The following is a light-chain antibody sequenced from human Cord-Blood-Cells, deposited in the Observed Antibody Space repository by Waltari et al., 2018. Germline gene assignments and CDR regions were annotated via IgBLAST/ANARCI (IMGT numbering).Light chain of an antibody. V-gene: IGKV3-15*01. CDR1: RRVSSN. CDR2: VAS. CDR3: QQYNNWPRIFT. Sequence: DIVMTQSPATLSVSPGERATLSCSASRRVSSNLAWYQQNPGQAPRLLIYVASTRAPCIPARFSGSGSGTEFTLTISSLQSEDFAVYYCQQYNNWPRIFTFGPGTKVDIK. J-gene: IGKJ3*01.